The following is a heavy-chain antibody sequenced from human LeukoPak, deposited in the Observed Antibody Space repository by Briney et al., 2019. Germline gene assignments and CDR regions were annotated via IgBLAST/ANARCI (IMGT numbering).Heavy chain of an antibody. CDR3: AREDYSYGYFDY. CDR2: VYHSGST. V-gene: IGHV4-38-2*02. J-gene: IGHJ4*02. D-gene: IGHD5-18*01. CDR1: GDSINSVYY. Sequence: SETLSLTCTLSGDSINSVYYWGWIRQSPGKGLEWIGSVYHSGSTYYNPSLKSRVTISVDTSRNHFSLKLSSVTAADTAVYYCAREDYSYGYFDYWGQGTLVTVSS.